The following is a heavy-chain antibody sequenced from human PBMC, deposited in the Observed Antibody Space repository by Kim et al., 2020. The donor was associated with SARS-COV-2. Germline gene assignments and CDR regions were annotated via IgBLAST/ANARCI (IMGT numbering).Heavy chain of an antibody. D-gene: IGHD4-4*01. CDR3: ARTTAVTPSPYTAYDPFDI. J-gene: IGHJ3*02. Sequence: SETLSLTCTVSGGSISSISNFWAWIRQPPGKGLEWIGSISSSGSTYYNPSLKSRVTISVDTFKNQFSLKLNSVTAADTAMYYCARTTAVTPSPYTAYDPFDIWGQGTMVTVSS. CDR2: ISSSGST. V-gene: IGHV4-39*01. CDR1: GGSISSISNF.